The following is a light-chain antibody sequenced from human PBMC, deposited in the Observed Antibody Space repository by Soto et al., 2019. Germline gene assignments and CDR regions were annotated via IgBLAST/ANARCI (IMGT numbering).Light chain of an antibody. J-gene: IGKJ4*01. V-gene: IGKV3D-15*01. CDR2: GAS. Sequence: EIVMTQSPPTLSVSPGGRATLSCRASQSVSSNLAWYRQRPGQPPRLLIYGASTRATGIPARFSGSGSGTEFTLIISSLQSEDSAVYYRQQYHHRPPLTFGGGTKVEIK. CDR1: QSVSSN. CDR3: QQYHHRPPLT.